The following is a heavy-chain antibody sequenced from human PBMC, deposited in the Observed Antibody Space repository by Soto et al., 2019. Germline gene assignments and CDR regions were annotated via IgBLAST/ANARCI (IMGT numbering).Heavy chain of an antibody. CDR2: VSGSGGTT. CDR1: GFTFSSSA. J-gene: IGHJ5*02. CDR3: ARCTVDTIVTSGWCHYLDP. V-gene: IGHV3-23*01. D-gene: IGHD6-19*01. Sequence: EVQLLDSGGGLVQPGGSLRLSCAASGFTFSSSAMSWVRQAPGKGLEWVSAVSGSGGTTYYADSVRGRFTISRDNSKNTQYLQRNRLRAEDTAIYFCARCTVDTIVTSGWCHYLDPWGQGTLVTVSS.